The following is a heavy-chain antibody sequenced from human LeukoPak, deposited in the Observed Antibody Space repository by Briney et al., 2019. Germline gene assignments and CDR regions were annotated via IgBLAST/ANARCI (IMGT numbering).Heavy chain of an antibody. J-gene: IGHJ5*02. CDR2: IYSGGST. CDR3: AKEVRSSWYAAYNWFDP. D-gene: IGHD6-13*01. CDR1: GFTVSSNY. V-gene: IGHV3-53*01. Sequence: PGGSLRLSCAASGFTVSSNYMSWVRQAPGKGLEWVSVIYSGGSTYYADSVKGRFTISRDNSKNTLYLQMNSLRAEDTAVYYCAKEVRSSWYAAYNWFDPWGQGTLVTVSS.